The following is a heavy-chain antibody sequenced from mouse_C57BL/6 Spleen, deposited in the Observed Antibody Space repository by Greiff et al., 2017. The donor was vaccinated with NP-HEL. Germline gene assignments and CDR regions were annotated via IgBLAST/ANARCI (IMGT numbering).Heavy chain of an antibody. Sequence: QVQLQQSGAELVMPGASVKLSCKASGYTFTSYWMHWVKQRPGQGLEWIGEIDPSDSYTNYNQKFKGKSTLTVDKSSSTAYMQLSSLTSEDSAVYYCARDDYGHFDYWGQGTTLTVSS. CDR2: IDPSDSYT. CDR3: ARDDYGHFDY. CDR1: GYTFTSYW. V-gene: IGHV1-69*01. J-gene: IGHJ2*01. D-gene: IGHD2-4*01.